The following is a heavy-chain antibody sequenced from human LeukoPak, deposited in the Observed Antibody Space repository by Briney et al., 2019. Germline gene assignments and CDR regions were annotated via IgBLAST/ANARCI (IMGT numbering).Heavy chain of an antibody. CDR1: GGSISSHY. V-gene: IGHV4-59*11. Sequence: SETLSLTCTVSGGSISSHYWSWIRQPPGKGLEWIGYIYYSGSTNYNTSLKSRVTISVDTSKNQFSLKLSSVTAADTAVYYCARCDGPYYYESSGYYPGDAFDIWGQGTMVTVSS. J-gene: IGHJ3*02. D-gene: IGHD3-22*01. CDR3: ARCDGPYYYESSGYYPGDAFDI. CDR2: IYYSGST.